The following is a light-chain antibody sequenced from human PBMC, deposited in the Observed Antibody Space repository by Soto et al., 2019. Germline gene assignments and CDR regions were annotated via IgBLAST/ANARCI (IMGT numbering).Light chain of an antibody. CDR3: QQHNSYPRT. V-gene: IGKV1-5*03. CDR1: QSISTW. CDR2: TAS. J-gene: IGKJ1*01. Sequence: DIQMTQSPSTLSASVGDRVTITCRASQSISTWLAWYQQKPGKAPKLLIYTASNLERGVPSRFSGSGYGTEFTLTISSLQPDDFATYYCQQHNSYPRTFGQGTKVEMK.